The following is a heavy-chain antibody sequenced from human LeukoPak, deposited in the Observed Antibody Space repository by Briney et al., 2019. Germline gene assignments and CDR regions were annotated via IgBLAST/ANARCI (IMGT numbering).Heavy chain of an antibody. CDR1: GFTFSDYY. J-gene: IGHJ4*02. Sequence: GGSLRLSCSASGFTFSDYYMSWIRQAPGKGLEWVSYISSSSSYTNYADSVKGRFTISRDNAKKSLYLQMNSLRAEDTAVYYCARSSDYCGGGCYGYYFDYWGQGTLVTVSS. CDR3: ARSSDYCGGGCYGYYFDY. V-gene: IGHV3-11*03. D-gene: IGHD2-21*02. CDR2: ISSSSSYT.